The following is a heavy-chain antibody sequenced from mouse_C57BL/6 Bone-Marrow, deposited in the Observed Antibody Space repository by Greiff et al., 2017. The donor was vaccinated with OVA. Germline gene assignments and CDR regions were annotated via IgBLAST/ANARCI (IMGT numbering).Heavy chain of an antibody. CDR3: ETDY. CDR1: GYTFPSYW. Sequence: QVQLKQPGAELVKPGPSVKLSCKASGYTFPSYWMGWVKQRPGQGLEWIGNIYPSDGETHYNQKLKDKATLSIDKTTSTAYIQLSSLTSKDSAVYYCETDYWGRGTALTVSS. J-gene: IGHJ2*01. CDR2: IYPSDGET. V-gene: IGHV1-61*01.